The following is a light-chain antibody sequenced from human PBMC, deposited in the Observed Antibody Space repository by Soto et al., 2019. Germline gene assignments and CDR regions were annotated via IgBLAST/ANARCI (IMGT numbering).Light chain of an antibody. V-gene: IGLV2-14*01. Sequence: QSVLTQPASVSGSPGQSITISCTGSSSDVGGYNHVSWYQQHPGKAPKLMIYEVSNRPSGVSNRFSGSKSGNTAPLTISGLQAEDEADYYCSSYTTSTTRIIFGGGTKLTVL. J-gene: IGLJ2*01. CDR2: EVS. CDR3: SSYTTSTTRII. CDR1: SSDVGGYNH.